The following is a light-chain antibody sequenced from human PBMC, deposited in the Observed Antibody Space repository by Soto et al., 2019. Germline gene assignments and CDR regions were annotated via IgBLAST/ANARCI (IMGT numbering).Light chain of an antibody. V-gene: IGKV3-20*01. J-gene: IGKJ1*01. CDR1: QSVSSSY. CDR3: QQYGSSPT. CDR2: GAS. Sequence: TQSPGTLSLSQGERATLSCRASQSVSSSYLAWYQQKPGQAPRLLIYGASSRATGIPDRFSGSGSGTDFTLTISRLEPEDFAVYYCQQYGSSPTFGQGTKVDIK.